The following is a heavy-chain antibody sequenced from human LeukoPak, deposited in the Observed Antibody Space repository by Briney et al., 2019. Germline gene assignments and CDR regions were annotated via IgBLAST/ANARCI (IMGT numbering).Heavy chain of an antibody. CDR3: ARDLGWGELPGWFDP. J-gene: IGHJ5*02. Sequence: GGSLRLSCAASGFTFSGSAMHWVRQASGKGLEWVGRIRSKANSYATAYAASVKGRFTISRDDSKNTAYLQMNSLKTEDTAVYYCARDLGWGELPGWFDPWGQGTLVTVSS. V-gene: IGHV3-73*01. CDR1: GFTFSGSA. D-gene: IGHD1-26*01. CDR2: IRSKANSYAT.